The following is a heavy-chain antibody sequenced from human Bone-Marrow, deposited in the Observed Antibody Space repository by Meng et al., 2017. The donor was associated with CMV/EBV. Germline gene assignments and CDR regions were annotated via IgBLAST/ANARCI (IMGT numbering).Heavy chain of an antibody. D-gene: IGHD4-17*01. Sequence: AVKVSCKASGGTFSSYAISWVRQAPGQGLEWMGGIIPIFGTANYAQKFQGRVTITTDESTSTAYMELSSLRSEDTAVYYCARGNAPYGDYLLCGMDVWGQGTTVTVSS. CDR3: ARGNAPYGDYLLCGMDV. CDR2: IIPIFGTA. CDR1: GGTFSSYA. V-gene: IGHV1-69*05. J-gene: IGHJ6*02.